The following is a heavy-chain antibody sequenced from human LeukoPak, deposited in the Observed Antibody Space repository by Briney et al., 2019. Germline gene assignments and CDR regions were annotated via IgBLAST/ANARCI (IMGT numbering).Heavy chain of an antibody. Sequence: SETLSLTCAVYGGPFSDYYWTWIRQPPGKGLEWIGEINHSGSTNCIPSLKSRVTISVDTSKNQFSLRLYSVTAADTAVYYCARGKWPGSYHFMDVWGKGTTVTVS. V-gene: IGHV4-34*01. J-gene: IGHJ6*03. CDR1: GGPFSDYY. CDR3: ARGKWPGSYHFMDV. CDR2: INHSGST. D-gene: IGHD3-10*01.